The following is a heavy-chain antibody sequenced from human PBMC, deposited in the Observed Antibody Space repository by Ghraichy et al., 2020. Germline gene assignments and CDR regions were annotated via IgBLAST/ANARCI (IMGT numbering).Heavy chain of an antibody. D-gene: IGHD3-9*01. J-gene: IGHJ4*02. CDR2: INHSGRT. CDR1: GGSLSGYF. Sequence: SETLSLTCGVYGGSLSGYFWSWIRQPPGKGLEWIGEINHSGRTNYNSSLKSRVTISTDVSKNQFSLKLSSVTAADTAVYYCARGPSIVVDDTGYYRFDSWGQGTLITVSS. CDR3: ARGPSIVVDDTGYYRFDS. V-gene: IGHV4-34*01.